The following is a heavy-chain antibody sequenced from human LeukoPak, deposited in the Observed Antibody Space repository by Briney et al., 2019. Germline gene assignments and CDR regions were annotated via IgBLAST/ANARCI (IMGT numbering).Heavy chain of an antibody. CDR3: ARDYSSGWPNFDY. CDR2: VSTYNGNT. CDR1: GYTFTSYG. J-gene: IGHJ4*02. V-gene: IGHV1-18*01. Sequence: ASVKVSCKASGYTFTSYGISWVRQAPGQGLEWMGWVSTYNGNTNYAHNLQGRVTMTTDTSASTAYMELRSLRSDDTAVYYCARDYSSGWPNFDYWGQGTLVTVSS. D-gene: IGHD6-19*01.